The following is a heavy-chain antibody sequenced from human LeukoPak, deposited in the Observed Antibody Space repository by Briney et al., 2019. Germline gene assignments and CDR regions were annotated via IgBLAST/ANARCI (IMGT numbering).Heavy chain of an antibody. CDR1: GGTFSSYA. CDR2: IIPIFGTA. D-gene: IGHD5-12*01. CDR3: AKDIVATIKGGDFDY. Sequence: SVKVSCKASGGTFSSYAISWVRQAPGQGLEWMGGIIPIFGTANYAQKFQGRVTITADESTSTAYMELSSLRSEDTALYYCAKDIVATIKGGDFDYWGQGTLVTVSS. V-gene: IGHV1-69*13. J-gene: IGHJ4*02.